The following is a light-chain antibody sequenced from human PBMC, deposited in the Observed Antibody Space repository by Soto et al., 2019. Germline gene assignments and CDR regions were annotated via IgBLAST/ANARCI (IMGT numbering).Light chain of an antibody. CDR2: DAS. Sequence: EIVLTRSPATLSLSPGERATLSCRAGQSVSSYLAWYQQKPGQAPRLLIYDASNRATGIPARFSGSGSGTDFTLTISSLEPEDFAVYYCQQRSNWLTFGQGTRLEI. CDR1: QSVSSY. CDR3: QQRSNWLT. J-gene: IGKJ5*01. V-gene: IGKV3-11*01.